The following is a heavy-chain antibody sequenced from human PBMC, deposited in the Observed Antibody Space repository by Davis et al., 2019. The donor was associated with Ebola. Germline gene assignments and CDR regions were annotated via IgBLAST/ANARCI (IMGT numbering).Heavy chain of an antibody. CDR3: TRDQYCSGTNCWWYFDF. D-gene: IGHD2-2*01. CDR1: GFTFSSYA. V-gene: IGHV3-23*01. Sequence: PGGSLRLSCAASGFTFSSYAMSWVRQAPGKGLEWVSAISGSGGSTYYADSVKGRFTISRDNSKNTLYLQMNSLRAEDTAVYYCTRDQYCSGTNCWWYFDFWGRGTLVTVSS. CDR2: ISGSGGST. J-gene: IGHJ2*01.